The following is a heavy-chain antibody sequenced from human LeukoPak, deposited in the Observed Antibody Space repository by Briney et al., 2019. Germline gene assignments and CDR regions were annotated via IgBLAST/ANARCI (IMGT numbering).Heavy chain of an antibody. CDR1: GGSFSGYY. D-gene: IGHD7-27*01. Sequence: SETLSLTCAVYGGSFSGYYWSWIRQPPGKGLEWIGEINHSGSTNYNPSLKSRVTISVDTSKNQFSLKLSSVTAADTAVYYYARGLGTWGQGTLVTVSS. CDR3: ARGLGT. CDR2: INHSGST. V-gene: IGHV4-34*01. J-gene: IGHJ5*02.